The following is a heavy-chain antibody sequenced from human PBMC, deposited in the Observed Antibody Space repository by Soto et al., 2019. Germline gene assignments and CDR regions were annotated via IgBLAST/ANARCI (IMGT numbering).Heavy chain of an antibody. J-gene: IGHJ6*02. CDR2: IRSKAYGVTT. CDR3: TRGTVVIDYYYGMDV. D-gene: IGHD3-22*01. CDR1: GFTLGYYA. Sequence: PGGSLRLSCTASGFTLGYYAMSWFRQSPGKGLEWVGFIRSKAYGVTTEYAASVKGRFTISRDDSKSIAYLQMNSLKTEDTAVYYCTRGTVVIDYYYGMDVWGQGTTVTVSS. V-gene: IGHV3-49*03.